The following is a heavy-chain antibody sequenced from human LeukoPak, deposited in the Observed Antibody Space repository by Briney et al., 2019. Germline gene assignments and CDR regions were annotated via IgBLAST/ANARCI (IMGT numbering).Heavy chain of an antibody. CDR3: ASGGPRSSSTWTDG. J-gene: IGHJ4*02. V-gene: IGHV3-74*01. CDR2: INSDGSST. Sequence: GGSLRLSCAASGFTFSSYWMHWVRQAPGKGLVWVSRINSDGSSTNYADSVKGRFTISRDNAKNTLYLQMNGLRAEDTAVYYCASGGPRSSSTWTDGWGQGTLVTVSS. D-gene: IGHD6-13*01. CDR1: GFTFSSYW.